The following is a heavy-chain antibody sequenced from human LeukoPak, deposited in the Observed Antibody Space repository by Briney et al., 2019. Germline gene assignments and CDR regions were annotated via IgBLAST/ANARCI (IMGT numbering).Heavy chain of an antibody. Sequence: SDTLSLTCAFSGGSISTDYWSWVRQPPGKGLQWIGYIYYSGSTNYNPSLKSRVTISLNTAKNQFSLRLRSVTAADTAVYYCARRVAVGNYFDPWGQGTLVTVSS. CDR2: IYYSGST. CDR3: ARRVAVGNYFDP. V-gene: IGHV4-59*08. D-gene: IGHD4-11*01. J-gene: IGHJ5*02. CDR1: GGSISTDY.